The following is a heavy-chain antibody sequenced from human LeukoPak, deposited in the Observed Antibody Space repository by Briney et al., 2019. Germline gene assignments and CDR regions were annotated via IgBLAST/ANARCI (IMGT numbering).Heavy chain of an antibody. CDR2: INHSGST. CDR1: GGSFSGYY. Sequence: SETLSLTCAGYGGSFSGYYWSWIRQPPGKGLEWIGEINHSGSTNYNPSLKSRVTISVDTSKNQFSLKLSSVTAADTAVYYCARGGYCSSTSCYRLFRYYFDYWGQGTLVTASS. CDR3: ARGGYCSSTSCYRLFRYYFDY. V-gene: IGHV4-34*01. D-gene: IGHD2-2*01. J-gene: IGHJ4*02.